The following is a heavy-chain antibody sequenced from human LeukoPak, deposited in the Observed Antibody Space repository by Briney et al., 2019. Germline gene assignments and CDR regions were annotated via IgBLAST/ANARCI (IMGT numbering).Heavy chain of an antibody. J-gene: IGHJ6*02. V-gene: IGHV1-2*02. Sequence: GASVKVSCKASGYTFTGYYMHWVRQAPGQGLEWMGWINPNTGVTNYAQTFQGRVTLTRDTSIITAYMELTRLRSDDTAMYYCARDRATVTTGYYGMDVWGQGTTLTVSS. CDR3: ARDRATVTTGYYGMDV. CDR1: GYTFTGYY. CDR2: INPNTGVT. D-gene: IGHD4-17*01.